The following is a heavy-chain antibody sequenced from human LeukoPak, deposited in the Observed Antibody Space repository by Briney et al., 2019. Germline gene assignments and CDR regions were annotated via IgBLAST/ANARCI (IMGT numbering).Heavy chain of an antibody. CDR1: GFTFGNYW. D-gene: IGHD2-21*01. CDR2: LKYVGSEK. V-gene: IGHV3-7*01. CDR3: YCGGFY. Sequence: GGSLRLSCVASGFTFGNYWMSWVRQAPGKGLEWVANLKYVGSEKYYGDSVKGRFTISRDNSKNTLYLQMNSLRAEDTAVYYCYCGGFYWGQGTLVTVSS. J-gene: IGHJ4*02.